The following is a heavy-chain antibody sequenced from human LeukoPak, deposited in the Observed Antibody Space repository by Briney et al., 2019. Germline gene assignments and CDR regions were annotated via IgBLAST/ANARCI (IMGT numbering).Heavy chain of an antibody. J-gene: IGHJ4*02. CDR1: GYTFTGYY. D-gene: IGHD3-22*01. CDR2: INPNSGGT. V-gene: IGHV1-2*02. CDR3: ARGGPYYYDSSGYGPHFDY. Sequence: ASVKVSCKASGYTFTGYYMHWVRQAPGQGLEWMGWINPNSGGTNYAQKFQGRVTMTRDTSISTAYMELSRLRSDDTAVYYCARGGPYYYDSSGYGPHFDYWGQGTLVTVSS.